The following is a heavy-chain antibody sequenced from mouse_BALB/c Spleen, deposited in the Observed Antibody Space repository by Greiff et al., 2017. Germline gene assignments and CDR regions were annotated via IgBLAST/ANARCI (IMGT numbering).Heavy chain of an antibody. D-gene: IGHD2-14*01. V-gene: IGHV5-17*02. CDR2: ISSVSSTI. J-gene: IGHJ4*01. Sequence: DVMLVESGGGLVQPGGSRKLSCAASGFTFSSFGMHWVRQAPEKGLEWVAYISSVSSTIYYADTVKGRFTISRDNPKNTLFLQMTSLRSEDTAMYYCARDGRYNYYAMDYWGQGTSVTVSS. CDR3: ARDGRYNYYAMDY. CDR1: GFTFSSFG.